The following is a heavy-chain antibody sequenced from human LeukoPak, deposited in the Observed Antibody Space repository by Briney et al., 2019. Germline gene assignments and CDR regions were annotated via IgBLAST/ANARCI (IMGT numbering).Heavy chain of an antibody. V-gene: IGHV4-34*01. Sequence: SETLSLTCAVYGGSFSGYYWSWIRQPPGKGLEWIGEINHSGSTNYNPSLKSRVTISVDTSKNQFSLKLSSVTAADTAVYYCATTTGRRWLYNSHYWGQGTLVTVSS. CDR3: ATTTGRRWLYNSHY. CDR2: INHSGST. J-gene: IGHJ4*02. CDR1: GGSFSGYY. D-gene: IGHD5-24*01.